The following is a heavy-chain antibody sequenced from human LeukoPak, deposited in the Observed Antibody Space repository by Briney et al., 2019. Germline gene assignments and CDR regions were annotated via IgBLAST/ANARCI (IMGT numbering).Heavy chain of an antibody. D-gene: IGHD6-13*01. Sequence: PSETLSLTCTVSGGSISSYYWSWIRQPPGKGLEWIGYFFHSGTRRYNPSLKSRVTISADTTKNQFFLSLNSTTAADTAVYYCARRRGCKQQVVYFDYWGQGTLATVSS. CDR1: GGSISSYY. CDR2: FFHSGTR. CDR3: ARRRGCKQQVVYFDY. J-gene: IGHJ4*02. V-gene: IGHV4-59*08.